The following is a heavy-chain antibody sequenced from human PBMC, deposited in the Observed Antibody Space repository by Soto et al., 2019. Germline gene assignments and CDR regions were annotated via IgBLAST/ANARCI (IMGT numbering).Heavy chain of an antibody. CDR2: IKQDGSEK. CDR3: ARVQWSYGSSGVDY. D-gene: IGHD3-10*01. J-gene: IGHJ4*02. V-gene: IGHV3-7*05. Sequence: PGGSLRLSCAASGFTFSSYWMSWVRQAPGKGLEWVANIKQDGSEKYYVDSVKGRFTISRDNAKNSLYLQMNSLRAEDTAVYYCARVQWSYGSSGVDYWGQGTLVTVSS. CDR1: GFTFSSYW.